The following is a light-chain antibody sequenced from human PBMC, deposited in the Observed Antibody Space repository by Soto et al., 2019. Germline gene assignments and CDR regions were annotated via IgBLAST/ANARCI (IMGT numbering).Light chain of an antibody. CDR2: DGS. Sequence: EIVLTQSPATLSLSPGERATLSCRASESVSSYLAWYQQKPGQAPRLLIYDGSNRATGIPARFSGSGSGTDFTITISSLEPEDFAVYYCQQRSNWPPYTFGQGTKLEIK. V-gene: IGKV3-11*01. CDR3: QQRSNWPPYT. CDR1: ESVSSY. J-gene: IGKJ2*01.